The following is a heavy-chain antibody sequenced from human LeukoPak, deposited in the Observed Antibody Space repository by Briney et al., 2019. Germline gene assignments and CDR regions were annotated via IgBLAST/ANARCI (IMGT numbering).Heavy chain of an antibody. CDR1: GFTFSSFA. J-gene: IGHJ4*02. CDR3: AKQRGALRENWFFDH. V-gene: IGHV3-23*01. D-gene: IGHD3-9*01. Sequence: PGGSLRLSCAASGFTFSSFAMSWVRQAPGKGLEWVSRMSGSSGSTDYADSVKGRFTISRDNSKNTLFLQMNSLRGEDTAVYYCAKQRGALRENWFFDHWGQGTLVTVSA. CDR2: MSGSSGST.